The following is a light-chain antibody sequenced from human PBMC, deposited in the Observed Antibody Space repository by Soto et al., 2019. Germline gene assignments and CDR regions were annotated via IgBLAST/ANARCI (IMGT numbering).Light chain of an antibody. CDR3: VLYMGGGLWV. J-gene: IGLJ3*02. Sequence: QTVVTQESSFSVAPGRTVTLTGGLSSGSVSTTYYPSWHQQTPGQAPRTLIHSTNTRSSGVPDRVSGSLLGNKAALTITGAQAGDESDYYRVLYMGGGLWVFGGGTKLPVL. CDR2: STN. CDR1: SGSVSTTYY. V-gene: IGLV8-61*01.